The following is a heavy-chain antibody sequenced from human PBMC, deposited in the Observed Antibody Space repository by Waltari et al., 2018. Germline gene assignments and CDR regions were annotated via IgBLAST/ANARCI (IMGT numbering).Heavy chain of an antibody. Sequence: QVQLVQSGAEVKKPGSSVKVSGKDAGASFSSYTITWVRQAPGQGPEWMGGFIPLFGTANYAQKFQGRVTITADESTSTAHMELNSLRSDDTAVYYCAKEGSGDRSFDIWGQGTMVTVSS. J-gene: IGHJ3*02. V-gene: IGHV1-69*12. CDR1: GASFSSYT. D-gene: IGHD7-27*01. CDR2: FIPLFGTA. CDR3: AKEGSGDRSFDI.